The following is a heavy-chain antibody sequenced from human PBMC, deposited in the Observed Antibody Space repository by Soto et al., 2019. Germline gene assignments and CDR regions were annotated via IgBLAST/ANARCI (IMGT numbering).Heavy chain of an antibody. Sequence: PSETLSLTCAVYGGSFSGYYWSWIRQPPGKGLEWIGYIYYSGSTNYNPSLKSRVTISVDTSKNQFSLKLSSVTAADTAVYYCARGYSGYDDYGDYGYYFDYWGQGTLVTVSS. CDR3: ARGYSGYDDYGDYGYYFDY. J-gene: IGHJ4*02. V-gene: IGHV4-59*01. CDR2: IYYSGST. D-gene: IGHD5-12*01. CDR1: GGSFSGYY.